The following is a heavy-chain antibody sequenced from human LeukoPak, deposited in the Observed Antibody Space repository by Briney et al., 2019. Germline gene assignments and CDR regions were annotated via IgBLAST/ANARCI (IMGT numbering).Heavy chain of an antibody. V-gene: IGHV5-51*01. CDR2: IYPGDSDT. CDR3: ARQGCSSTSCDGWFDP. CDR1: GYSFISYW. D-gene: IGHD2-2*01. J-gene: IGHJ5*02. Sequence: GESLKISCKGSGYSFISYWIGWVRQMPGKGLEWMGIIYPGDSDTRFSPSFQGQVTISVDKSISTAYLQWSSLKASDTAMYYCARQGCSSTSCDGWFDPWGQGTLVTVSS.